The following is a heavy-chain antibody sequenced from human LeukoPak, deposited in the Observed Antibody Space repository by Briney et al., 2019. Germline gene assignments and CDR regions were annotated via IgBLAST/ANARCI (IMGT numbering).Heavy chain of an antibody. CDR2: IYYSGST. CDR3: ARDGSGTGWHSGDY. J-gene: IGHJ4*02. CDR1: GDSISSYY. Sequence: SSETLSLTCSVSGDSISSYYWSWIRQPPGRGLEWIGYIYYSGSTNYNPSLKSRVAMSVDTSKNQFSLKLSSVTAADTAVYYCARDGSGTGWHSGDYWGQGILVTVSS. V-gene: IGHV4-59*01. D-gene: IGHD2-8*02.